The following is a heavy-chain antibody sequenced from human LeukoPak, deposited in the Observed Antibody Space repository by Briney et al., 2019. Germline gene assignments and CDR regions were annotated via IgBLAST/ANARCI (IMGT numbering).Heavy chain of an antibody. J-gene: IGHJ4*02. CDR3: ARFKGGTGFDY. D-gene: IGHD1-26*01. Sequence: PSETLSLTCAVSGGSITTTDSDWAWIRQPPGQGFEWIATISSGGKAYYYPSLMSRVTISVDTSKNQFSLDVTSVTAADTGLFYCARFKGGTGFDYWGRGILVIVS. CDR1: GGSITTTDSD. V-gene: IGHV4-39*01. CDR2: ISSGGKA.